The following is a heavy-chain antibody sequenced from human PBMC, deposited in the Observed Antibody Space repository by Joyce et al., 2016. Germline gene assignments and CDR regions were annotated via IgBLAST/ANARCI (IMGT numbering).Heavy chain of an antibody. CDR3: ARDLQIQLWSGLGY. CDR1: GFTFRYYA. D-gene: IGHD1-1*01. J-gene: IGHJ4*02. CDR2: ISHDGGNQ. V-gene: IGHV3-30-3*01. Sequence: QVQLVESGGGVVQPGRSLRLSCAASGFTFRYYAMHWVRQAPGKGLEWVALISHDGGNQYYAGSVKGRFTISRDNSKNTMDLQMNSLRADDTAVYYCARDLQIQLWSGLGYWGQGTLVTVSS.